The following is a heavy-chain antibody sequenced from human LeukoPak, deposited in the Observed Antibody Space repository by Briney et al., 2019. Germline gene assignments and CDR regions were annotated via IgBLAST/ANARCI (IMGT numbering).Heavy chain of an antibody. CDR3: ARDKSSQRPYFLDY. D-gene: IGHD3-9*01. CDR1: RVTFSGYT. CDR2: ISSDGRDT. J-gene: IGHJ4*02. V-gene: IGHV3-30*04. Sequence: GRSLSLSCAVSRVTFSGYTMHWVRQAPGKGQDWQALISSDGRDTFYADSVKGRFTISRDNSKNTLYLQIDSLRVDDTAVYYCARDKSSQRPYFLDYWGQGTPVTVSS.